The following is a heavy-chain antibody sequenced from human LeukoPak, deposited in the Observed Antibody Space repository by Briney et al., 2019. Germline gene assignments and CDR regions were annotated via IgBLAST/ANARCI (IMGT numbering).Heavy chain of an antibody. D-gene: IGHD1-7*01. J-gene: IGHJ3*01. CDR1: GGSLSNSSYY. Sequence: PSETLSLTCTVSGGSLSNSSYYWGWIRQPPGKGLEWIGSIYYSGSTYYKPSLKSRVTITVDTSKNQFSLKLSSVTAADMAVYYCARNYLRGNDAFDFWGQGTMVTVSS. CDR3: ARNYLRGNDAFDF. CDR2: IYYSGST. V-gene: IGHV4-39*01.